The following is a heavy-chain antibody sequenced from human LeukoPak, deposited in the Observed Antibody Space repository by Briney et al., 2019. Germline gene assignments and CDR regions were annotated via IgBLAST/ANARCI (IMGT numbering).Heavy chain of an antibody. CDR3: ATPDPKYYYDSSGLLRFDY. CDR2: FDPEDGET. J-gene: IGHJ4*02. D-gene: IGHD3-22*01. CDR1: GYTLTELS. Sequence: ASVKVSCKVSGYTLTELSMHWVRQAPGKGLEWMGGFDPEDGETIYAQKFQGRVTMTEDTSTDTAYMELSSLRSEDTAVYYCATPDPKYYYDSSGLLRFDYWGQGTLVTVSS. V-gene: IGHV1-24*01.